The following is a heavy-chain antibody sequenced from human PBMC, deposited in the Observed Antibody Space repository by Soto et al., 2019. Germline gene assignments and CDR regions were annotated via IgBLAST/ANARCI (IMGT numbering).Heavy chain of an antibody. CDR1: GGSFSGSY. CDR3: ARVVGSSGWYYGSFDI. CDR2: INQSGST. D-gene: IGHD6-19*01. J-gene: IGHJ3*02. Sequence: QVQLQQWGAGLLKPSETLSLTCAVYGGSFSGSYWNWIRQPPGKGLEWIGAINQSGSTNYNPSLKSRVTISVDTSKNQFSLKLSSVTAADSAVYYCARVVGSSGWYYGSFDIWGPGTMVTVSS. V-gene: IGHV4-34*01.